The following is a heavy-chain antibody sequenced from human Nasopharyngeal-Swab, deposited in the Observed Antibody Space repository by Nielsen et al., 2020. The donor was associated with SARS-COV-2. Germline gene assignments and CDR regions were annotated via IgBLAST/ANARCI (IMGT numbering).Heavy chain of an antibody. D-gene: IGHD6-13*01. Sequence: SLKISCAASGFTFDDYAMHWVRQAPGKGLEWVSGISWNSGSIGYADSAKGRFTISRDNAKNSLYLQMNSLRAEDTALYYCAKDKGRSSSWYDHWGQGTLVTVSS. CDR1: GFTFDDYA. CDR3: AKDKGRSSSWYDH. CDR2: ISWNSGSI. V-gene: IGHV3-9*01. J-gene: IGHJ5*02.